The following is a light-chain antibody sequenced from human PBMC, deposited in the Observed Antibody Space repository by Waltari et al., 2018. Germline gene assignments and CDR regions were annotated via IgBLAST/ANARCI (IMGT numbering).Light chain of an antibody. V-gene: IGLV1-47*01. CDR2: KSN. J-gene: IGLJ1*01. Sequence: QSVLTQPPSASGTPGQKVTISCSGGSSNIGGNYVYWYQHLPGTAPKLLTYKSNQRPSGVPDRFSGSKSGTSASLAISGLRSEDEGHYYCAAWDDSLSNFVFGTGTKVTVL. CDR3: AAWDDSLSNFV. CDR1: SSNIGGNY.